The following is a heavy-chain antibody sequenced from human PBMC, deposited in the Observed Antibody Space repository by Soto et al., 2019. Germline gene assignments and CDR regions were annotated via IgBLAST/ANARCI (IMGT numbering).Heavy chain of an antibody. J-gene: IGHJ4*02. D-gene: IGHD6-19*01. Sequence: EVQLLESGGGLVQPGGSLRLSCAASGFTFSSYAMSWVRQAPGRGLEWVSAISGSGISTYYADSVKGRFTISRDNSKNTLYLQMNSLRAEDTAVYYCAKEEGYSSGWTEIDYWGQGPLVTVSS. CDR3: AKEEGYSSGWTEIDY. CDR2: ISGSGIST. CDR1: GFTFSSYA. V-gene: IGHV3-23*01.